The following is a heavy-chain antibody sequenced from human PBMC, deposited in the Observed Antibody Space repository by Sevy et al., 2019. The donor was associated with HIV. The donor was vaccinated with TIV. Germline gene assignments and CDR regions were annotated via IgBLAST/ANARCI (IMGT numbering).Heavy chain of an antibody. D-gene: IGHD2-2*01. V-gene: IGHV3-7*03. J-gene: IGHJ6*02. CDR3: ARDCSSASCLWGMDV. CDR1: GFTFSNYW. CDR2: IKRDGSEK. Sequence: GGSLRLSCAGSGFTFSNYWMNWVRQAPGKGLEWVANIKRDGSEKYYVASVKGRFTISRDNAKTSLYLQMNSLRVEDTAVYYCARDCSSASCLWGMDVWGQGTMVTVSS.